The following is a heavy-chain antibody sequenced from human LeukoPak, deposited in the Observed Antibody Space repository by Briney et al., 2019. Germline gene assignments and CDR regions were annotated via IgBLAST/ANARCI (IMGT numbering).Heavy chain of an antibody. CDR3: ATRSRIAAAGTPLYYYYGMDV. V-gene: IGHV4-59*08. CDR2: IYYSGST. CDR1: GGSFSGHF. Sequence: SETLSLTCAVYGGSFSGHFWSWIRQPPGKGLEWIGYIYYSGSTNYNPSLKSRVTISVDTPKNQFSLKLSSVTAADTAVYYCATRSRIAAAGTPLYYYYGMDVWGQGTTVTVSS. D-gene: IGHD6-13*01. J-gene: IGHJ6*02.